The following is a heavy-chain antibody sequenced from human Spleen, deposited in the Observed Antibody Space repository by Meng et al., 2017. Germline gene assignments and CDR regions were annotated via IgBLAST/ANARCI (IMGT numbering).Heavy chain of an antibody. J-gene: IGHJ4*02. Sequence: QVQLVQSGAEVKKPGASVKVSCKASGYTYTDYQTDWVWQAPGQGLEWMGWIHPSGHPTYAQKFQGRVTMTIDTSTTTASMELRSLRSDDSALYYCVKHSSDWSLDSWGQGTLVTVSS. CDR2: IHPSGHP. CDR1: GYTYTDYQ. D-gene: IGHD6-19*01. CDR3: VKHSSDWSLDS. V-gene: IGHV1-18*01.